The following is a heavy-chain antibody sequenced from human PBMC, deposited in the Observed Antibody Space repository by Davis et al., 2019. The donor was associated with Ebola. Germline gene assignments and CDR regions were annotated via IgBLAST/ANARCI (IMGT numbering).Heavy chain of an antibody. J-gene: IGHJ4*02. CDR1: GFTFDDYA. CDR2: ISWNSGSI. Sequence: PGGSLRLSCAASGFTFDDYAMHWVRQAPGKGLEWVSGISWNSGSIGYADSVKGRFTISRDNAKNSLYLQMNSLRAEDTALYYCAKAANPMVRGYYFDYWGQGTLVTVSS. D-gene: IGHD3-10*01. CDR3: AKAANPMVRGYYFDY. V-gene: IGHV3-9*01.